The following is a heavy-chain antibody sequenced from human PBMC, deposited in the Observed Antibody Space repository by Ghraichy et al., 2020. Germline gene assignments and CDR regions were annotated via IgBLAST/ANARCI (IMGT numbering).Heavy chain of an antibody. CDR1: GYTFTNYG. CDR2: ISAYNGNT. V-gene: IGHV1-18*01. CDR3: ARDRASGTFYKLD. Sequence: ASVKVSCKASGYTFTNYGISWVRQAPGQGLEWMGWISAYNGNTNYAQKFQGRVTMTTDTSTSTAYMELRSLRSDDTAVYYCARDRASGTFYKLDWGQGTLVTVSS. D-gene: IGHD1-26*01. J-gene: IGHJ4*02.